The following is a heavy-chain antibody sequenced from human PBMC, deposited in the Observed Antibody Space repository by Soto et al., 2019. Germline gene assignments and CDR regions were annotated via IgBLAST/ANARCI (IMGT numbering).Heavy chain of an antibody. V-gene: IGHV3-23*01. CDR2: ISGSGGNT. J-gene: IGHJ5*02. Sequence: EVQLLESGGGLVQPGGSLRLSCAASRFTFSTYAMSWVRQAPGKGLEWVSDISGSGGNTYYADSVKGRFTISRDNSKNTLYLQMTSLRAEDTAVYYCANSAMVRGGGWFDPWGQGTLVTVSS. D-gene: IGHD3-10*01. CDR3: ANSAMVRGGGWFDP. CDR1: RFTFSTYA.